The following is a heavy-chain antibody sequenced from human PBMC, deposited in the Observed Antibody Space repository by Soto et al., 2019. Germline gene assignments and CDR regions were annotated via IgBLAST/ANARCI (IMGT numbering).Heavy chain of an antibody. CDR3: ARGQQYYDFWSGYSRRDFYYYYMDV. Sequence: ASVKVSCKASGYTFTSYDINWVRQATGQGLEWMGWMNPNSGNTGYAQKFQGRVTMTRNTSISTAYMELSSLRSEDTAVYYCARGQQYYDFWSGYSRRDFYYYYMDVWGKGTTVTVSS. CDR2: MNPNSGNT. CDR1: GYTFTSYD. D-gene: IGHD3-3*01. V-gene: IGHV1-8*01. J-gene: IGHJ6*03.